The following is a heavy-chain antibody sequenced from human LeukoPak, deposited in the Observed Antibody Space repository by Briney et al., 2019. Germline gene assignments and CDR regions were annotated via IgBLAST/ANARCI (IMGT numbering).Heavy chain of an antibody. Sequence: PSETLSLTCTVSGGSISSSSYYWGWIRQPPGKGLEWIGSIYYSGSTYYNPSLKSRVTISVDTSKNQFSLKLSSVTAADTAVYYCAKDFFDNWNDGNAFDIWGQGTMVTVSS. D-gene: IGHD1-20*01. J-gene: IGHJ3*02. CDR1: GGSISSSSYY. CDR2: IYYSGST. CDR3: AKDFFDNWNDGNAFDI. V-gene: IGHV4-39*02.